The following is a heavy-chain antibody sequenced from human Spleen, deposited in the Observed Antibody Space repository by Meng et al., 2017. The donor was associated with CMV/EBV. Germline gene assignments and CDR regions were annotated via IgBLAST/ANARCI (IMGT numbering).Heavy chain of an antibody. V-gene: IGHV1-2*02. CDR1: GXTFTGXY. Sequence: ASVKVSCXXXGXTFTGXYXXWVRQAPGQGLEWXXWINPNSGGTNXXQKFQGRVTMTRDTSXSTAYMELSXLRSDEPVVXYCARAXXXLHCGSTXXYTGFYYXXXMDVWGQGTTVTVS. D-gene: IGHD2-2*02. CDR2: INPNSGGT. CDR3: ARAXXXLHCGSTXXYTGFYYXXXMDV. J-gene: IGHJ6*02.